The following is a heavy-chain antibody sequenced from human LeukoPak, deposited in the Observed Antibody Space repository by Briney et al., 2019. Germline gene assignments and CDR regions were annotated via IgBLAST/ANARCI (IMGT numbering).Heavy chain of an antibody. V-gene: IGHV3-23*01. Sequence: GGSLRLSCAASGFTFSSYSMNWVRQAPGKGLEWVSAISGSGGTTYYADSVKGRFTISRDNSKNTLYLQMNSLRAEDTAVYYCAKNLGICTSTSCYGWFDPWGQGTLVTVSS. CDR1: GFTFSSYS. CDR3: AKNLGICTSTSCYGWFDP. D-gene: IGHD2-2*01. CDR2: ISGSGGTT. J-gene: IGHJ5*02.